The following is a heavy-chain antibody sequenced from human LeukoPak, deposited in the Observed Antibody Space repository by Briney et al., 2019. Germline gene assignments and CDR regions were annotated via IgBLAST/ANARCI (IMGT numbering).Heavy chain of an antibody. CDR3: AKEPHTYFDFWSGYF. V-gene: IGHV3-23*01. D-gene: IGHD3-3*01. Sequence: GGSLRLPYAASVFTLSSYAMSWVRQAPGNGLEGVSAISGSGGSTYYADSVKGRFTISRDNSKNTLYLQMNSLRAEDTAVYYCAKEPHTYFDFWSGYFWGQGTLVTVSS. CDR2: ISGSGGST. CDR1: VFTLSSYA. J-gene: IGHJ4*02.